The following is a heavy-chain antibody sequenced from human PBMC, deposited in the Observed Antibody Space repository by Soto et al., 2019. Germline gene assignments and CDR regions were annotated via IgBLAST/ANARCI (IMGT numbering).Heavy chain of an antibody. CDR2: INPYSGGT. V-gene: IGHV1-2*02. J-gene: IGHJ6*02. D-gene: IGHD1-26*01. CDR3: ARDLEIGSYKLYCYYYAMDV. Sequence: ASVQVSCKASGFTFTGYYMYWVRQAPGQGLECMGWINPYSGGTNYTQKFQGRVTMTRDTSISTAYMELSRLRSDDTAVYYCARDLEIGSYKLYCYYYAMDVWGQGNTVTVSS. CDR1: GFTFTGYY.